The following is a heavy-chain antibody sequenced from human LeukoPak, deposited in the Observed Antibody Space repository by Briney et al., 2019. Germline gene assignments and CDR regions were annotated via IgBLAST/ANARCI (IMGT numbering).Heavy chain of an antibody. CDR2: ISGSGGST. CDR1: GFTFSSYA. J-gene: IGHJ4*02. Sequence: GGSLRLSCAASGFTFSSYAMSWVRQAPGKGLEWVSAISGSGGSTYYADSVKGRFTISRDNSKNTLYLQMNSLRAEDTAVYYRAKIAGVTIFGVVPLYFDYWGQGTLVTVSS. V-gene: IGHV3-23*01. CDR3: AKIAGVTIFGVVPLYFDY. D-gene: IGHD3-3*01.